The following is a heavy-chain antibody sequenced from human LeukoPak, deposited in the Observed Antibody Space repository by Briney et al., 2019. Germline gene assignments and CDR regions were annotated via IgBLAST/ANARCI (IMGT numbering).Heavy chain of an antibody. J-gene: IGHJ6*02. CDR2: ISYEGNNK. CDR3: ARSLSRWNYYAVPYYYYGMDV. CDR1: GFTFRSFA. Sequence: PGGSLRLSRAASGFTFRSFAMHWVRQAPGKGLEWVAVISYEGNNKYYADSVKGRITISRENSKNNLYLQMNSLRTADTAVFYCARSLSRWNYYAVPYYYYGMDVWGRGTSVTVSS. D-gene: IGHD1-7*01. V-gene: IGHV3-30-3*01.